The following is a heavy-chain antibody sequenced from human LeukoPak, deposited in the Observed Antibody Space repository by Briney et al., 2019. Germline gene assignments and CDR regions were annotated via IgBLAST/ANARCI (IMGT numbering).Heavy chain of an antibody. CDR3: TRDYSGDY. CDR2: ITVYNNDT. V-gene: IGHV1-18*01. Sequence: ASVKVSCKASGYTFSDYGINWVRQAPGQGLEWMGWITVYNNDTNYGQKFQGRVTMTTDTSTSTAYMELRRVRSDDTAVYYCTRDYSGDYWGQGTLVTVSS. D-gene: IGHD3-10*01. J-gene: IGHJ4*02. CDR1: GYTFSDYG.